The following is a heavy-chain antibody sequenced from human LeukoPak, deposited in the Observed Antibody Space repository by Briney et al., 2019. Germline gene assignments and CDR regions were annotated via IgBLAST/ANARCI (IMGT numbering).Heavy chain of an antibody. CDR3: YGSSTSCSLN. Sequence: GGSLRLSCEASGFIFSSYSMNWVRQAPGKGMEWVSYINSSSSTINYADSVKGRLTISRDNAKNSLYLRINSLRAEDTAVYYCYGSSTSCSLNWGQGTLVTVSS. J-gene: IGHJ4*02. D-gene: IGHD2-2*01. CDR2: INSSSSTI. V-gene: IGHV3-48*04. CDR1: GFIFSSYS.